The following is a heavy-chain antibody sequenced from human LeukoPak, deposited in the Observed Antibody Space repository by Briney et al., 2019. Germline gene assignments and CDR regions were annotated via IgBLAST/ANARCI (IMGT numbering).Heavy chain of an antibody. CDR3: ARGDLTGLAFDI. Sequence: SETLSLTCTVSGDSISNSYWSWIRQPPGKGLEWIGYIYYSGSTNYNPSLKSRVTISVDTSKNQFSLKLSSVTAADTAVYYCARGDLTGLAFDIWGQGTMVTVSS. V-gene: IGHV4-59*01. J-gene: IGHJ3*02. CDR1: GDSISNSY. D-gene: IGHD3-9*01. CDR2: IYYSGST.